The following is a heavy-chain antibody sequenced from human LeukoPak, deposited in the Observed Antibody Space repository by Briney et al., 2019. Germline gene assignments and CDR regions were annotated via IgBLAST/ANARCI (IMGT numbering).Heavy chain of an antibody. Sequence: AESPKISTKGAAYSFTSNYIGWVRQIPRPRREWMGIIYPGDSRTRYSQTSEGQVTISADKSICTACLQWSRLKASDTAMYYCAVRSVRFFEFWGQGVLVTV. D-gene: IGHD3-10*01. CDR2: IYPGDSRT. J-gene: IGHJ4*02. CDR1: AYSFTSNY. V-gene: IGHV5-51*01. CDR3: AVRSVRFFEF.